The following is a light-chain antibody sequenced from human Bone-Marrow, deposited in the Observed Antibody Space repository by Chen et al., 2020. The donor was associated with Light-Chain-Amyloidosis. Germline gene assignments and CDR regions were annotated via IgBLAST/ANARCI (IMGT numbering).Light chain of an antibody. J-gene: IGKJ4*01. CDR3: QQLYTYPLT. V-gene: IGKV1-9*01. Sequence: DIQLTQSPSVLSASVGDRVTITCRASQGIYSHLAWYQQKPGKAPKLLINAASTLQRGVPSRFSGSGSGSQFTLTISSLRPEDFATYYCQQLYTYPLTFGGGTKVVFK. CDR2: AAS. CDR1: QGIYSH.